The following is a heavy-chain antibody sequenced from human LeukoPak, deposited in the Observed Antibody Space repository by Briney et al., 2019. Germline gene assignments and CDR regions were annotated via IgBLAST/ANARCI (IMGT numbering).Heavy chain of an antibody. V-gene: IGHV3-9*01. Sequence: PGGSLRLSCAASGFTFDDYAMHWVRQAPGKGLEWVSGISWNSGSIGYADSVKGRFTISRDNAKNSLYLQMNSLRAEDTALYYCAKDLRSGGATGGFDYWGQGTLVTVSS. J-gene: IGHJ4*02. D-gene: IGHD1-26*01. CDR3: AKDLRSGGATGGFDY. CDR2: ISWNSGSI. CDR1: GFTFDDYA.